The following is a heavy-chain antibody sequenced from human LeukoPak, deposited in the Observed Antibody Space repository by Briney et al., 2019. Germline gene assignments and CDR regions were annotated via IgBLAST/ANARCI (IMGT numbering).Heavy chain of an antibody. J-gene: IGHJ5*02. CDR1: DYTFNNYV. Sequence: GASVKVSCKASDYTFNNYVISWVRQAPGQGLEWLGWISAYSGNTDFARKFQGRVTMTTDTSTTTAYMELRSLRSDDTAVYYCAIQRTHFNWFDPWGQGTLVTVSS. V-gene: IGHV1-18*01. D-gene: IGHD3-3*02. CDR3: AIQRTHFNWFDP. CDR2: ISAYSGNT.